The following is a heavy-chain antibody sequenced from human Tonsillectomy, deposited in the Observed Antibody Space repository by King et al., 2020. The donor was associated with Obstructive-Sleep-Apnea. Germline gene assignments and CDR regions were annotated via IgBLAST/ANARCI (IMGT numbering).Heavy chain of an antibody. CDR1: GFTVSSIY. Sequence: VQLVESGGGLVQPGGSLRLSCAASGFTVSSIYMSWVRQAPGKGLEWISVIYSDSSTYYADSVKGRFTISRDNSKNTLYLQMNSLRAEDTAVYYCARVWQRWKSDFDYWGQGTLVTVSS. J-gene: IGHJ4*02. CDR2: IYSDSST. D-gene: IGHD6-25*01. CDR3: ARVWQRWKSDFDY. V-gene: IGHV3-66*01.